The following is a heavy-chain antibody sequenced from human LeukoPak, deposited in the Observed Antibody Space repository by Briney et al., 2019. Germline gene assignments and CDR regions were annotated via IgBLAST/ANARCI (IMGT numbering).Heavy chain of an antibody. Sequence: GGSLRLSCAASGFTFGIYEMNWVRQAPGKGPEWISYISNSGNTIYYGDSVKGRFTISGDNAKNSLYLQMNSLRAEDTAIYYCARGAGSYPFFDYWGQGTLVTVPS. J-gene: IGHJ4*02. V-gene: IGHV3-48*03. CDR1: GFTFGIYE. CDR2: ISNSGNTI. D-gene: IGHD1-26*01. CDR3: ARGAGSYPFFDY.